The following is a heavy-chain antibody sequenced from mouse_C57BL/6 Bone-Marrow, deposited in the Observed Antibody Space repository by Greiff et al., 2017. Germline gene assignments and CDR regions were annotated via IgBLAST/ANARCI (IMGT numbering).Heavy chain of an antibody. CDR2: IDPENGDT. J-gene: IGHJ2*01. D-gene: IGHD1-1*01. CDR3: TTGLYYGSSYVGD. V-gene: IGHV14-4*01. CDR1: GFNIKDDY. Sequence: EVQLQQSGAELVRPGASVTLSCTASGFNIKDDYMHWVKQRPVQGLEWIGWIDPENGDTEYASKFQGKATITADTSSNTAYLQLSSLPSEDSAVYYCTTGLYYGSSYVGDWGQGTTLTVSS.